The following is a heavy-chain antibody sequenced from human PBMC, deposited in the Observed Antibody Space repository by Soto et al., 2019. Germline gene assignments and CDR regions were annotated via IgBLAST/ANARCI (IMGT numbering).Heavy chain of an antibody. J-gene: IGHJ4*02. CDR3: AKSRVFIGAIVTLLDS. CDR2: ISNNGDTA. D-gene: IGHD3-16*02. CDR1: GFTFSSYA. Sequence: EVPLLESGGGLVQPGGSLTLSCATSGFTFSSYAMVWVRQAAEKGLEWVASISNNGDTAYYADSVKGRFTISRGNSENXLYLQMKGLRADDTALYFCAKSRVFIGAIVTLLDSWGQGTQVTVSS. V-gene: IGHV3-23*01.